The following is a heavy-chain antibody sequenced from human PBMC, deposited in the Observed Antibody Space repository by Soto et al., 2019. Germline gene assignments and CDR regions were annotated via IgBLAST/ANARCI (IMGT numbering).Heavy chain of an antibody. CDR2: FDPEDGET. CDR3: ATDGYYDSSGYIGY. CDR1: GYTLTELS. Sequence: ASVKVSCKVSGYTLTELSMHWVRQAPGKGLEWMGGFDPEDGETIYAQKFQGRGTMTEDTSTDTAYSELSSLRSEDTAVYYFATDGYYDSSGYIGYWGQGTLGTVSA. V-gene: IGHV1-24*01. J-gene: IGHJ4*02. D-gene: IGHD3-22*01.